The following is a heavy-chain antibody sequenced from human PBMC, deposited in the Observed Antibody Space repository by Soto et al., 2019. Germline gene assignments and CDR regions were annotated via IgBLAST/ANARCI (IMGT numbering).Heavy chain of an antibody. J-gene: IGHJ4*02. Sequence: SETLSLTCAVSGGSITGHYWIWIRQPPGKGLEWIGYIFYSGSTNYNPSLKGRVTISVDTYKNPFSLKLSSVTAADTALYYCARVGSSGWSPDYWGQGTRVTVSS. CDR1: GGSITGHY. CDR2: IFYSGST. V-gene: IGHV4-59*11. D-gene: IGHD6-19*01. CDR3: ARVGSSGWSPDY.